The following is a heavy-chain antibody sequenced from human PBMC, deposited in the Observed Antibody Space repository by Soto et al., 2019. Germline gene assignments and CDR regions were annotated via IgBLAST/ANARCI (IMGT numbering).Heavy chain of an antibody. Sequence: QVQLVQSGAEVKKPGASVKVSCKASGYTFTSYAMHWVRQAPGQRLEWMGWINAGNGNTKYSQKFQGRVTITRDTSASTAYMELSSLRSDDTAVDYCARVVPAAMNYYYYGMDVWGQGTTVTVSS. J-gene: IGHJ6*02. CDR1: GYTFTSYA. CDR3: ARVVPAAMNYYYYGMDV. V-gene: IGHV1-3*01. D-gene: IGHD2-2*01. CDR2: INAGNGNT.